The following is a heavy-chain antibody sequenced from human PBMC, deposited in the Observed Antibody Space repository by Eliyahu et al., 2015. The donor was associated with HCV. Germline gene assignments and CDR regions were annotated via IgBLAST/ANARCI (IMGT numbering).Heavy chain of an antibody. V-gene: IGHV3-30*18. D-gene: IGHD6-13*01. CDR2: ISYDGSNK. J-gene: IGHJ6*02. CDR1: GFTFXSYG. CDR3: AKDQGQQLVPPYGMDV. Sequence: QVQLVESGGGVVQPGRSLRLSCAASGFTFXSYGMHWVRQAPGKGLEWVAVISYDGSNKYYADSVKGRFTISRDNSKNTLYLQMNSLRAEDTAVYYCAKDQGQQLVPPYGMDVWGQGTTVTVSS.